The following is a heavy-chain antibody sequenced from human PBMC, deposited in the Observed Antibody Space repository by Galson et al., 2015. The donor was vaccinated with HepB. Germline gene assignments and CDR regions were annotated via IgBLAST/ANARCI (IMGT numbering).Heavy chain of an antibody. D-gene: IGHD2-15*01. CDR1: GYTFSSYS. V-gene: IGHV1-18*01. CDR3: AGGALVVVVRAILNNWFDP. CDR2: ISPYNRDI. Sequence: SVKVSCKASGYTFSSYSITWVRQAPGQGLEWMGWISPYNRDIKYAQKFQGRVTMTTDTSTSTAYMELRSLRSDDTAVYYCAGGALVVVVRAILNNWFDPWGQGTLVTVSS. J-gene: IGHJ5*02.